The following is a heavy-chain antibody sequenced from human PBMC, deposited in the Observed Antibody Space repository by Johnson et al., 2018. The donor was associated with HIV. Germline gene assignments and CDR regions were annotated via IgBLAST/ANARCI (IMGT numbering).Heavy chain of an antibody. J-gene: IGHJ3*02. CDR2: ISYDGSNK. D-gene: IGHD3-16*02. CDR3: AKDIEATPDAFDI. Sequence: QVQLVESGGGVVQPGRSLRLSCAASGFTFSTCPMHWVRQAPGKGLEWVAVISYDGSNKYYADSVKGRFTISRDNSKNTLYLKMNSLRAEDTAVYYCAKDIEATPDAFDIWGQGTMVTVSS. V-gene: IGHV3-30*04. CDR1: GFTFSTCP.